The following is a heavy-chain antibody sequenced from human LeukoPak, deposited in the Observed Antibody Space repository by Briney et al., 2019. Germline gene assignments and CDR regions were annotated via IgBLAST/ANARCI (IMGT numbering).Heavy chain of an antibody. D-gene: IGHD2-21*01. CDR3: APRVVVISAPFDY. V-gene: IGHV3-30*02. CDR2: IRYDGSNK. CDR1: GFTFSSYG. Sequence: GGSLRLSCAASGFTFSSYGMHWVRQAPGKGLEWVAFIRYDGSNKYYADSVRGRFTISRDNSKNTLYLHMNSLRAEDTATYYCAPRVVVISAPFDYWGQGTLVTVSS. J-gene: IGHJ4*02.